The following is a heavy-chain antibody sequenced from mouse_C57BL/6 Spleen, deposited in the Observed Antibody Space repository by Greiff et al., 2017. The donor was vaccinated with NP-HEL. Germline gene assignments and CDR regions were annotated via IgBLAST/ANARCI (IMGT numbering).Heavy chain of an antibody. CDR2: ISYDGSN. CDR1: GYSITSGYY. Sequence: ESGPGLVKPSQSLSLTCSVTGYSITSGYYWNWIRQFPGNKLEWMGYISYDGSNNYNPSLKNRISITRDTSKNQFFLKLNSVTTEDTATYYCARLYDYDGYFDYWGQGTTLTVSS. V-gene: IGHV3-6*01. D-gene: IGHD2-4*01. CDR3: ARLYDYDGYFDY. J-gene: IGHJ2*01.